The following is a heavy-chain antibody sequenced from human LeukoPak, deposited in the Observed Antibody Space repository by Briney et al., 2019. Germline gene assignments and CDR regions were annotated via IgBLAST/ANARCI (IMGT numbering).Heavy chain of an antibody. D-gene: IGHD3-3*01. Sequence: PGGSLRLSCAASGFNYSSYTMNWVRQAPGMGLEWLSYISAGRGITYYADSVKGRFTISRDNAKNSLYLQMNSLRAEDTAVYYCVRGSLASGVVVYYYYYLDVWGKGTTVTVSS. CDR3: VRGSLASGVVVYYYYYLDV. J-gene: IGHJ6*03. V-gene: IGHV3-48*01. CDR1: GFNYSSYT. CDR2: ISAGRGIT.